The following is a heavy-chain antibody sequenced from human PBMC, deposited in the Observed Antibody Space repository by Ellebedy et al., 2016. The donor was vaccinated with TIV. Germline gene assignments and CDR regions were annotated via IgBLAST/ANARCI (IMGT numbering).Heavy chain of an antibody. CDR1: GGTFSSYA. CDR2: IIPIFGTA. J-gene: IGHJ6*02. Sequence: ASVKVSCKASGGTFSSYAISWVRQAPGQGLEWMGGIIPIFGTANYAQKFQGRVTITADKSTSTAYMELSSLRSEDTAVYYCARDPRTPRGMDVWGQGTTVTVSS. CDR3: ARDPRTPRGMDV. D-gene: IGHD1-14*01. V-gene: IGHV1-69*06.